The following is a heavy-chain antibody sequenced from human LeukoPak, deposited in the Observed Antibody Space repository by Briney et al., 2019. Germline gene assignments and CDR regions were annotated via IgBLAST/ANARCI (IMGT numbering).Heavy chain of an antibody. J-gene: IGHJ6*02. Sequence: ASVKVSCKASGYTFTSYDINWVRQATGQGLEWMGWMNPNSGNTGYAQKLQGRVTMTTDTSTSTAYMELRSLRSDDTAVYYCARGEAAPPDGMDVWGRGTTVTVSS. CDR1: GYTFTSYD. V-gene: IGHV1-8*02. CDR2: MNPNSGNT. D-gene: IGHD6-25*01. CDR3: ARGEAAPPDGMDV.